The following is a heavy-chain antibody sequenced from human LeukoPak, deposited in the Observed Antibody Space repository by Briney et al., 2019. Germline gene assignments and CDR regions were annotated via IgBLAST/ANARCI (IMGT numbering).Heavy chain of an antibody. Sequence: GGSLRLSCAASGFTFSSYGMHWVRQAPGKGLGWVAVISYDGSNKYYADSVKGRFTISRDNSKNTLYLQMNSLRAEDTAVYYCAKTSPYCTNGACYTSAFDYWGQGTLVTVSS. D-gene: IGHD2-8*01. CDR3: AKTSPYCTNGACYTSAFDY. CDR1: GFTFSSYG. V-gene: IGHV3-30*18. J-gene: IGHJ4*02. CDR2: ISYDGSNK.